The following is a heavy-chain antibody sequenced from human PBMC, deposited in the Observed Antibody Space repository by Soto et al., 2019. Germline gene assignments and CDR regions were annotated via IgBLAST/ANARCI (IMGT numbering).Heavy chain of an antibody. Sequence: QVQLQESGPGLVKPSQTLSLTCTVSGGSISSGDYYWSWIRQPPGKGLEWIGYIYYSGSTYYNPSLKSRVTISVDTSKNQFSLKLSSVTAADTAVYYCARDRVVSPSEGSGSFFDYWGQGTLDTVSS. D-gene: IGHD3-10*01. CDR3: ARDRVVSPSEGSGSFFDY. V-gene: IGHV4-30-4*01. J-gene: IGHJ4*02. CDR1: GGSISSGDYY. CDR2: IYYSGST.